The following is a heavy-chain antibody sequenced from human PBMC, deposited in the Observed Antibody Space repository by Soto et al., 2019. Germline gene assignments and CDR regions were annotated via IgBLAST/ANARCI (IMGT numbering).Heavy chain of an antibody. D-gene: IGHD6-6*01. V-gene: IGHV1-18*01. CDR2: ISGYNGNT. CDR3: ARDGIAARPTPEY. J-gene: IGHJ4*02. CDR1: GYSFTSYG. Sequence: QVQLVQSGAEVKKPGASVKVSCKASGYSFTSYGINWVRQAPGQGLELLGWISGYNGNTQHAQKFQGRVTMTTDTSTNTAYMELRSLTSDDTALYFCARDGIAARPTPEYWGQGTQVTVSS.